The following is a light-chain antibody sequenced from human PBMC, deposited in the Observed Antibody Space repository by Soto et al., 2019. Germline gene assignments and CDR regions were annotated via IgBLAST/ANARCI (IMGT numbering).Light chain of an antibody. J-gene: IGLJ1*01. Sequence: QSVLTQPPSVSGAPGQRVTISCTGSSSNIGAGYDVHWYQQLPGTAPKLLIYGNSNRPSGVPDRFSGSKSGTSASLAITGLQAEDEADYYCQSHGISLSGYVFGTGTKVTVL. V-gene: IGLV1-40*01. CDR2: GNS. CDR3: QSHGISLSGYV. CDR1: SSNIGAGYD.